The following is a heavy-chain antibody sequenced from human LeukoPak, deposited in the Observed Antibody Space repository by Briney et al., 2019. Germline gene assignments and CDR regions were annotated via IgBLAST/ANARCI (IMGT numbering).Heavy chain of an antibody. J-gene: IGHJ4*02. CDR3: ATDNILTGYSPKY. V-gene: IGHV1-24*01. Sequence: ASVKVSCKASGYTFTGYYMHWVRQTSGKGLEWMGGFDPEEGETVFAQKFQGRVTMTEDTSTDTAYMELSSLRSEGSAVYYCATDNILTGYSPKYWGQGTLVTVSS. D-gene: IGHD3-9*01. CDR1: GYTFTGYY. CDR2: FDPEEGET.